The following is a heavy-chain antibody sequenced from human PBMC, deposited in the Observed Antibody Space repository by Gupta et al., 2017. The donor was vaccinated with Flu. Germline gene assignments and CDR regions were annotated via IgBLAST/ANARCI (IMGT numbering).Heavy chain of an antibody. CDR2: ISSSSSYI. Sequence: EVQLLESVGGLVKPGGSLRLSCAVSGFTFSSFNMHWVRQAPGKGLEWVSSISSSSSYIYYADSVKGRFTVSRDNSKNSLYLHMNSVRVEDAAVYYCVRDWSTTWQRGNYFDYWGQGTLVSVSS. CDR3: VRDWSTTWQRGNYFDY. J-gene: IGHJ4*02. CDR1: GFTFSSFN. V-gene: IGHV3-21*02. D-gene: IGHD6-25*01.